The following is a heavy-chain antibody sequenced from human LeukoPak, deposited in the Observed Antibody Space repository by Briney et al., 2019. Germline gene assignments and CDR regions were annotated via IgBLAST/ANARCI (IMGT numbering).Heavy chain of an antibody. D-gene: IGHD1-1*01. CDR3: ARGKGTSWKYYFGS. J-gene: IGHJ4*02. CDR2: IGGSSGTT. V-gene: IGHV3-23*01. Sequence: GGSLRLSCAASGITFNTFAMSWVRQAPGEGLEWISVIGGSSGTTYYADSVKGRFTISRDNSKNMLFLQMNNLRADDTAVYYCARGKGTSWKYYFGSWGQGTLVTVSS. CDR1: GITFNTFA.